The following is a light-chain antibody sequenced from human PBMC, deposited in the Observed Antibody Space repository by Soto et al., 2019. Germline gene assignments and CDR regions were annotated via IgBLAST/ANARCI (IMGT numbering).Light chain of an antibody. Sequence: FVLTQSPATLSLSPGERATLSFRASQSVSSDLAWYHQKPGQAPRLLIYGASTRATGIPARFSGSGSGTDFTLTISSLEPEDFAVYYCQQRSNWFTFGQGTRLEIK. J-gene: IGKJ5*01. CDR3: QQRSNWFT. CDR2: GAS. CDR1: QSVSSD. V-gene: IGKV3-11*01.